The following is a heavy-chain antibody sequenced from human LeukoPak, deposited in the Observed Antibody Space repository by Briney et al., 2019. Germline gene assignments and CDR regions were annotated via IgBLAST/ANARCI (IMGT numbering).Heavy chain of an antibody. V-gene: IGHV3-33*01. Sequence: GGSLRLSCAASGFTFSSYGMHWVHQAPGKGLEWVAVIWYDGSNKYYADSVKGRFTISRDNSKNTLYLQMNSLRAEDTAVYYCASGDVFIDYFDYWGQGTLVTVSS. CDR2: IWYDGSNK. CDR3: ASGDVFIDYFDY. CDR1: GFTFSSYG. D-gene: IGHD2-21*01. J-gene: IGHJ4*02.